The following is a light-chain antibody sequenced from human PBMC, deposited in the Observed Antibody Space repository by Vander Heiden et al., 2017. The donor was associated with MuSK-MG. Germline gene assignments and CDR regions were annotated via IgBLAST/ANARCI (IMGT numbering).Light chain of an antibody. CDR3: QQYYNHPFT. V-gene: IGKV1-33*01. CDR1: QAIYKH. J-gene: IGKJ3*01. Sequence: SQMTPSPSFLSASVGARVTVSCQASQAIYKHLNGYKHRPGKAPKLLIYDASNLQTGVPSRFSGSGSGTDFTFTISSLQSEDIATYYCQQYYNHPFTFGPGTKVDV. CDR2: DAS.